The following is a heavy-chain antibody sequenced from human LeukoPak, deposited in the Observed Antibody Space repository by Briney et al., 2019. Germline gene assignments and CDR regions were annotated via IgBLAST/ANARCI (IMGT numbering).Heavy chain of an antibody. CDR2: ISGSGGST. V-gene: IGHV3-23*01. CDR1: GFTFSSCA. Sequence: GGSLRLSCAASGFTFSSCAMSWVRQAPGKGLEWVSAISGSGGSTYYADSVKGRFTISRDNSKNTLYLQMNSLRAEDTAVYYCAKLPQNTYYYDSSGYYYAFFDYWGQGTLVTVSS. D-gene: IGHD3-22*01. CDR3: AKLPQNTYYYDSSGYYYAFFDY. J-gene: IGHJ4*02.